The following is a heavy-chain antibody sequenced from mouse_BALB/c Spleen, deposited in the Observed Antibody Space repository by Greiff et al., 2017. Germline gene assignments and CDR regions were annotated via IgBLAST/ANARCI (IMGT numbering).Heavy chain of an antibody. J-gene: IGHJ1*01. CDR2: ISSGGST. CDR3: ARGGFITTVVALYWYFDV. V-gene: IGHV5-6-5*01. Sequence: EVKVVESGGGLVKPGGSLKLSCAASGFTFSSYAMSWVRQTPEKRLEWVASISSGGSTYYPDSVKGRFTISRDNARNILYLQMSSLRSEDTAMYYCARGGFITTVVALYWYFDVWGAGTTVTVSS. CDR1: GFTFSSYA. D-gene: IGHD1-1*01.